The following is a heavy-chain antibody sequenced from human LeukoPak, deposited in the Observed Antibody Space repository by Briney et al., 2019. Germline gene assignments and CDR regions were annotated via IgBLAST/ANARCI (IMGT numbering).Heavy chain of an antibody. Sequence: SETLSLTCAVYGGSFSGYYWSWIRQPPGKGLEWIGEINHSGSTNYNPSLKSRVTISVDTSKNQFSLKLSSVTAADTAVYYCAKFDCSGYFWDYWGQGTLVTVSS. CDR3: AKFDCSGYFWDY. D-gene: IGHD3-22*01. CDR2: INHSGST. V-gene: IGHV4-34*01. CDR1: GGSFSGYY. J-gene: IGHJ4*02.